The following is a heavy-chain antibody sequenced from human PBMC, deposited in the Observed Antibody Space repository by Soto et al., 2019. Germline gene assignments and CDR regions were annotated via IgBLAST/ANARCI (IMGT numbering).Heavy chain of an antibody. CDR1: GGSISSIDHY. Sequence: SETLSLTCTVSGGSISSIDHYWGWIRQPPGKGLEWIGDIFYSGYAWNNPSLEIRVTMSVDTSKDQFSLKLGSVTAADTAVYYCARRQLGGFFDYWGQGSLVTVSS. V-gene: IGHV4-39*01. CDR3: ARRQLGGFFDY. D-gene: IGHD1-1*01. J-gene: IGHJ4*02. CDR2: IFYSGYA.